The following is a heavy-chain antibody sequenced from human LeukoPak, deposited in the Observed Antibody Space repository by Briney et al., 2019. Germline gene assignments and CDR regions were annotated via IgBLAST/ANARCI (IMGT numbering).Heavy chain of an antibody. V-gene: IGHV1-46*01. Sequence: SVKVSCKASGYTFTSYYMHWVRQAPGQGLEWMGIINPSGGSTSYAQKFQGRVTMTRDTSTSTVYMELSSLRSEDTAVYYCARDSHFLVGGTDGWFDPWGQGTLVTVSS. J-gene: IGHJ5*02. CDR3: ARDSHFLVGGTDGWFDP. D-gene: IGHD3-3*02. CDR1: GYTFTSYY. CDR2: INPSGGST.